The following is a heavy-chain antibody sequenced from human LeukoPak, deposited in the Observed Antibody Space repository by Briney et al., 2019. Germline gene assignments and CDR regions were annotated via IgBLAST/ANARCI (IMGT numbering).Heavy chain of an antibody. Sequence: PGGSLRLSCVASGFSVSSNYMSWVRQAPGKGLEWVSGISGSGGSTYYADSVKGRFIISRDISKNTLYLQMNSLRAEDTAVYYCAKSPGLSRQGVEYWGQGTLVTVSP. CDR2: ISGSGGST. CDR1: GFSVSSNY. V-gene: IGHV3-23*01. J-gene: IGHJ4*02. D-gene: IGHD6-19*01. CDR3: AKSPGLSRQGVEY.